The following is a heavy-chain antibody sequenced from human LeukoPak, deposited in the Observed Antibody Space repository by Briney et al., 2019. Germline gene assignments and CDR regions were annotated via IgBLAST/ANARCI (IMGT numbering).Heavy chain of an antibody. V-gene: IGHV1-2*02. CDR1: GYTFTGYY. J-gene: IGHJ4*02. D-gene: IGHD4-17*01. Sequence: GASVKVSCKASGYTFTGYYMHWVRQAPGQGLEWMGWINPNSGGTNYAQKFQGRVTMTRDTSISTAYMELSRLRSDDTAVYYCARDTGPALLHGPFYGAYPDYWGQEPLVTVSS. CDR2: INPNSGGT. CDR3: ARDTGPALLHGPFYGAYPDY.